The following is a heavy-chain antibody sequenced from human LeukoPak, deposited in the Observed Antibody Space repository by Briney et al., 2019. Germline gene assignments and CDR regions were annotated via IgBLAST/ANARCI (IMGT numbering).Heavy chain of an antibody. J-gene: IGHJ4*02. CDR1: GFTFSTYW. CDR2: IKQDGSAT. CDR3: ASPLAVAGNF. V-gene: IGHV3-7*01. D-gene: IGHD6-19*01. Sequence: GSLSLSCAASGFTFSTYWMSWVRQAQGKGLEWVANIKQDGSATYYVDSVKGRFTISRDNAKNSLYLQMNNLRSEDTAVYYCASPLAVAGNFWGQGTLVTVSS.